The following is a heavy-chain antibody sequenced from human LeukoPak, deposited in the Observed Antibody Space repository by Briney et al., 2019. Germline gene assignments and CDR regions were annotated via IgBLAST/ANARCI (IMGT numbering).Heavy chain of an antibody. CDR3: TRAVNVEYTGMDV. CDR1: GGSISSSSYS. V-gene: IGHV4-39*07. D-gene: IGHD1-1*01. J-gene: IGHJ6*02. CDR2: IYYSGST. Sequence: SETLSLTCTVSGGSISSSSYSWGWIRQPPGKGLEWIGSIYYSGSTYYNPSLKSRVTISVDTSKNRFSLRLSSVTAADMAVYYCTRAVNVEYTGMDVWGQGTTVTVSS.